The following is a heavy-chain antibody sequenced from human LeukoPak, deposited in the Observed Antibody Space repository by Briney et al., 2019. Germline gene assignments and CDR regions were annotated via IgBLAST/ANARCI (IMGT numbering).Heavy chain of an antibody. J-gene: IGHJ4*02. CDR1: GFTFSSYS. V-gene: IGHV3-21*01. Sequence: GGSLRLSCAASGFTFSSYSMNWVRQAPGKGLEWVSSISSSSSYIYYADSVKGRFTISRDNAKNSLYLQMNSLRAEDTAVHYCARDREDIVVVPAAMVDWGQGTLVTVSS. CDR3: ARDREDIVVVPAAMVD. CDR2: ISSSSSYI. D-gene: IGHD2-2*01.